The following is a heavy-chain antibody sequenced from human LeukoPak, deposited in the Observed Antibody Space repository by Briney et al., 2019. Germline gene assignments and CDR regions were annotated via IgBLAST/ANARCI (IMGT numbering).Heavy chain of an antibody. CDR2: IIPIFGTA. V-gene: IGHV1-69*01. J-gene: IGHJ5*02. Sequence: SVKVSCKASGGTFSSYAISWVRQAPGQGLEWMGGIIPIFGTANYAQKFQGRVTITADESTSTAYMELSSVRSEDTAVYYCARVLGYYDSSGYPRVYNWYDPWGQGTLVTVSS. CDR3: ARVLGYYDSSGYPRVYNWYDP. D-gene: IGHD3-22*01. CDR1: GGTFSSYA.